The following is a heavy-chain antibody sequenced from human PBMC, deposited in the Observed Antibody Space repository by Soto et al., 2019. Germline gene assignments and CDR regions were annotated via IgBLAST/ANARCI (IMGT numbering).Heavy chain of an antibody. CDR3: ARDGVGHTAFFGYLDY. D-gene: IGHD1-26*01. CDR1: GFTFSGLG. CDR2: IRYDGSNI. J-gene: IGHJ4*02. Sequence: QVQLVESGGGVVQPGRSLRLSCAASGFTFSGLGMHWVRQAPGKGLEWVAVIRYDGSNIYYADAVKGRFTISRDNSTDTLYLQMNSLRADDTAVYYCARDGVGHTAFFGYLDYWSQGTLVTVSS. V-gene: IGHV3-33*01.